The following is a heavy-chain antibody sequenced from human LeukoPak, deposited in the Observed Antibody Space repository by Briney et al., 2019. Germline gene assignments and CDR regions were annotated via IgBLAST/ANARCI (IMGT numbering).Heavy chain of an antibody. CDR1: GFTFSSYG. V-gene: IGHV3-30*18. D-gene: IGHD6-19*01. J-gene: IGHJ4*02. CDR3: AKYQRQWLPKGGFDY. Sequence: TGRSLRLSCAASGFTFSSYGMHWVRQAPGKGLEWVAVISYDGNNKYYADSVKGRFTISRDNSKNTLYLQMDNLRAEDTAVYYCAKYQRQWLPKGGFDYWGQGTLVTVSS. CDR2: ISYDGNNK.